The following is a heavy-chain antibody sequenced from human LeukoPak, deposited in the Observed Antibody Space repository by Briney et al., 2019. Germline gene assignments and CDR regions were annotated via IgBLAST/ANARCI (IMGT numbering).Heavy chain of an antibody. CDR3: ARLGGMGATTS. Sequence: PSETLSLTCTVSGGSISSYYWSWIRQPPGKGLEWIGYIYYSGSTNYNPSLKSRVTISVDTSKNQFSLKLSSVTAADTAVYYCARLGGMGATTSWGQGTLVTVSS. D-gene: IGHD1-26*01. V-gene: IGHV4-59*08. CDR1: GGSISSYY. J-gene: IGHJ5*02. CDR2: IYYSGST.